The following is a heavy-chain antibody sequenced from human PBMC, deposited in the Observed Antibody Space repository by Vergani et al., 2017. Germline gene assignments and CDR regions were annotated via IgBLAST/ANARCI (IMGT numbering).Heavy chain of an antibody. CDR3: ARGRIWVVVPAAIAMVYDY. Sequence: QVQLQESGPGLVKPSQTLSLTCTVSGGSISSGGYYWSWIRQPAGKGLEWIGRIYTSGSTNYNHSRKSRVTISVDTSKNQFSLKLSSVTAADTAVFYCARGRIWVVVPAAIAMVYDYWGQGTLVTVSS. J-gene: IGHJ4*02. V-gene: IGHV4-61*02. CDR2: IYTSGST. CDR1: GGSISSGGYY. D-gene: IGHD2-2*02.